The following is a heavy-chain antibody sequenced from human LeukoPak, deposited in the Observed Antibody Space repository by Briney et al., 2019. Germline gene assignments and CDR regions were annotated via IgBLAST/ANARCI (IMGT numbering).Heavy chain of an antibody. J-gene: IGHJ3*02. Sequence: ASVKVSCKASGYTFTSYGISWVRQAPGQGLEWMGWINAYNGNTNYAQKLQGRVTMTTDTSTSTAYMELRSLRSDDTAVYYCASGLDSSSWYGYDAFDIWGQGTMVTVSS. CDR3: ASGLDSSSWYGYDAFDI. D-gene: IGHD6-13*01. CDR2: INAYNGNT. V-gene: IGHV1-18*04. CDR1: GYTFTSYG.